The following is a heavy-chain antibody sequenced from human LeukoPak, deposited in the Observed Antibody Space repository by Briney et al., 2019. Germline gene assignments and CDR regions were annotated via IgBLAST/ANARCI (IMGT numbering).Heavy chain of an antibody. Sequence: GGSLRPSCAASGFTFSNYGMHWVRQAPGKGLEWVAAIRSDGSHKYYADSVKGRFTISRDTSTNSLYLQMNSLRADDTAVYYCARAQRITMVRGLGWSFDYWGQGTLVTVSS. V-gene: IGHV3-30*02. CDR3: ARAQRITMVRGLGWSFDY. CDR2: IRSDGSHK. J-gene: IGHJ4*02. CDR1: GFTFSNYG. D-gene: IGHD3-10*01.